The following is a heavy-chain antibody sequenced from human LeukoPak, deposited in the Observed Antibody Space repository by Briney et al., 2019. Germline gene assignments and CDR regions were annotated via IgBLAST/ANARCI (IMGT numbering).Heavy chain of an antibody. CDR3: ARDASYYYGSGIGY. Sequence: GGSLRLSCAASGFTFSSYSMNWVRQAPGKGLEWVSSISSSSSYIYYADSVKGRFTISRDNAKNSLYLQMNSLRAEDTAVYYCARDASYYYGSGIGYWGQGTLVTVSS. V-gene: IGHV3-21*01. D-gene: IGHD3-10*01. CDR1: GFTFSSYS. CDR2: ISSSSSYI. J-gene: IGHJ4*02.